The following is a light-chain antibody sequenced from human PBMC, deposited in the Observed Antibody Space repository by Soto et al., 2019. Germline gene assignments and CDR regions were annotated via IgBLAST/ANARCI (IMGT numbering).Light chain of an antibody. CDR2: AAS. V-gene: IGKV1-27*01. Sequence: DIQMTQSPSSLSASVGDRVTITCRASQGISNDLAWYQQKPGQVPKLLIYAASTLQSGDPPRFSGSGSGTDFTLTISSLQPEDVATYYCQNYNSAPRTFDQGTKVEL. J-gene: IGKJ1*01. CDR3: QNYNSAPRT. CDR1: QGISND.